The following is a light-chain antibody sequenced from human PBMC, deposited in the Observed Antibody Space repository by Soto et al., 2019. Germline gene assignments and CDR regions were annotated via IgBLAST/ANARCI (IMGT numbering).Light chain of an antibody. Sequence: QPVLTQPSSLSASPGASASVTCTLRSGINVDTYRIYWYQQKPGIPPQYLLTYKSDSDKRQGSGVSSRFSGAKDASANAGILLISVLQSDDEADYYCMIWHSNAWVFGGGTKLTVL. CDR2: YKSDSDK. CDR1: SGINVDTYR. J-gene: IGLJ3*02. V-gene: IGLV5-45*03. CDR3: MIWHSNAWV.